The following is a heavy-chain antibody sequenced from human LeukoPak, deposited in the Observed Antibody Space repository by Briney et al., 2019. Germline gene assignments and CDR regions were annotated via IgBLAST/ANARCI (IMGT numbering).Heavy chain of an antibody. V-gene: IGHV3-23*01. D-gene: IGHD3-22*01. Sequence: GGSLRLSCAASGFTFSSYAMSWVRQAPGKGLEWVSGISGSGGSKYYADSVKGRFTISRDNPKNTLYLQMNSLRAEDTAVYYCARKTDSGGQGDYWGPGTLVTVSS. CDR2: ISGSGGSK. CDR3: ARKTDSGGQGDY. J-gene: IGHJ4*02. CDR1: GFTFSSYA.